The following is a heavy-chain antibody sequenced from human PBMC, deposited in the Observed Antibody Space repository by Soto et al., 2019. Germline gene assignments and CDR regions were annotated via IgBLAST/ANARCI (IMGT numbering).Heavy chain of an antibody. J-gene: IGHJ4*02. CDR2: VSAGGDNT. D-gene: IGHD4-17*01. CDR1: GFTFXNXX. V-gene: IGHV3-23*01. Sequence: XGSXRLSCTASGFTFXNXXXHWVRQAPGKGLEWVSRVSAGGDNTDYADAVKGRFTISRDNSKNTLFLQMTSLRAEDTALYYCAKVPLRPYYFDYWGPGTMVTVSS. CDR3: AKVPLRPYYFDY.